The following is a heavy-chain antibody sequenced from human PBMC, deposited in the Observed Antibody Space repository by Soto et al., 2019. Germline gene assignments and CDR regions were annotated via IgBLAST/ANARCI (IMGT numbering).Heavy chain of an antibody. Sequence: QVQLQEAGPGLVRPSETLSLTCTVSVASISSYYWSWLRQPPGKGLEWIGYIYYSGSTNYNPSLKSRVTISLDTSKKQFSLKLSAMTAADTAVYYCASRPTSGSSSPFDYWGQGTLVTVSS. CDR2: IYYSGST. CDR3: ASRPTSGSSSPFDY. J-gene: IGHJ4*02. D-gene: IGHD6-6*01. CDR1: VASISSYY. V-gene: IGHV4-59*08.